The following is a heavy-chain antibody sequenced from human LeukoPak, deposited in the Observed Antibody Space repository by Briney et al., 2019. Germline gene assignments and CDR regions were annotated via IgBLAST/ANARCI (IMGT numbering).Heavy chain of an antibody. CDR1: GFTFSGYT. D-gene: IGHD2-21*02. Sequence: GGSLRLSCAASGFTFSGYTITWVRRAPGKGLEWVSVIYSSGITYYADSVKGRFTISRDNSKNTLYLQMNSLRAEDTAFYYCARGHNSRAGVTDCCPLDFWGQGTLVTVSS. J-gene: IGHJ4*02. CDR3: ARGHNSRAGVTDCCPLDF. V-gene: IGHV3-66*01. CDR2: IYSSGIT.